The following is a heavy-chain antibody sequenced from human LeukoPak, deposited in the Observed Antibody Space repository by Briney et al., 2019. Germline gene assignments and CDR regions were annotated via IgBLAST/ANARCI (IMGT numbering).Heavy chain of an antibody. CDR3: ARAYIVVVPAAMALDY. D-gene: IGHD2-2*01. CDR1: GFTFSSYS. J-gene: IGHJ4*02. Sequence: GGSLRLSCAASGFTFSSYSMNWVRQAPGKGLEWVSSISSSSSYIYYADSVKGRFTISRDNSKNTLYLQMNSLRAEDTAMYYCARAYIVVVPAAMALDYWGQGTLVTVSS. V-gene: IGHV3-21*01. CDR2: ISSSSSYI.